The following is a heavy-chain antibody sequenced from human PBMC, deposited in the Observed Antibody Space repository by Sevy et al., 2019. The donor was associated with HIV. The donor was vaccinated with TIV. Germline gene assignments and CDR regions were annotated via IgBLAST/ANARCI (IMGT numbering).Heavy chain of an antibody. V-gene: IGHV3-21*01. CDR2: ISSSSSYI. Sequence: GGSLRLSCAASGFTFSSYSMNWVRQAPGKGLEWVSSISSSSSYIYYADSVKGRFTISRDNAKNSQYLQMNSLRAEDTAVYYYARDSVWIGTVAMVPFDYWGQGTLVTVSS. CDR1: GFTFSSYS. J-gene: IGHJ4*02. D-gene: IGHD3-10*01. CDR3: ARDSVWIGTVAMVPFDY.